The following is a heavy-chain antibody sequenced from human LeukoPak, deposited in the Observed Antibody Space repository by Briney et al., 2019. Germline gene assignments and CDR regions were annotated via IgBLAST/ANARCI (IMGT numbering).Heavy chain of an antibody. V-gene: IGHV3-23*01. J-gene: IGHJ4*02. D-gene: IGHD5-12*01. CDR3: AKDGAWLRFDD. Sequence: QTGGSLRLSCAASGFTFSSYAMSWVRQAPGKGLEWVSGISPGGPTYYADSVKGRFTISRDDSKNTLYLQMKNLRAEDTAVYYCAKDGAWLRFDDWGQGILVSVSS. CDR2: ISPGGPT. CDR1: GFTFSSYA.